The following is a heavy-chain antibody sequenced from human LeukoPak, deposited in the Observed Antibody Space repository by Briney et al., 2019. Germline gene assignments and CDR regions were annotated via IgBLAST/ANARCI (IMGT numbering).Heavy chain of an antibody. V-gene: IGHV4-38-2*02. J-gene: IGHJ4*02. CDR1: GYSISSGYY. CDR2: IYHSGST. D-gene: IGHD3-22*01. Sequence: PSETLSLTCTVSGYSISSGYYWGWIRQPPGKGLEWIGSIYHSGSTYYNPSLKSRVTISVDTSKNQFSLKLSSVTAADTAVYYCARAYYYDSSDSPWDYWGQGTLVTVSS. CDR3: ARAYYYDSSDSPWDY.